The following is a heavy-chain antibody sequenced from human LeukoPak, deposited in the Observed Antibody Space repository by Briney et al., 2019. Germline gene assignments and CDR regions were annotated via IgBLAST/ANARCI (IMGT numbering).Heavy chain of an antibody. V-gene: IGHV3-11*01. D-gene: IGHD6-19*01. CDR1: GFTFSDYY. Sequence: GGSLRLSCAASGFTFSDYYMSWIRRAPGKGLEWVSYISSGGSTKYYADSVKGRFTISRDNAKNSLYLQMNSLRADDTAVYYCAGDRQQWLLTYVYYYGMAVWGQGTTVTVSS. CDR3: AGDRQQWLLTYVYYYGMAV. CDR2: ISSGGSTK. J-gene: IGHJ6*02.